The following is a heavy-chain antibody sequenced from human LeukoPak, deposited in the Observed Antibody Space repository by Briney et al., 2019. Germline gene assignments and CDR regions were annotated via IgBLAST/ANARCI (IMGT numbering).Heavy chain of an antibody. CDR2: FDPEDGET. CDR3: ATETRVVRGVIITHLKGSGFDP. V-gene: IGHV1-24*01. Sequence: ASVKVSCKVSGYTLTELSMHWVRQAPGKGLEWMGGFDPEDGETIYAQKFQGRVTMTEDTSTDTAYMELSSLRSEDTAVYYCATETRVVRGVIITHLKGSGFDPWGQGTLVTVSS. J-gene: IGHJ5*02. CDR1: GYTLTELS. D-gene: IGHD3-10*01.